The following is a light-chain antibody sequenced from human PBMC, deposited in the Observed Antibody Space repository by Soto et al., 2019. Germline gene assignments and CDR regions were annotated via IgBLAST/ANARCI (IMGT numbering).Light chain of an antibody. CDR2: AAS. J-gene: IGKJ1*01. Sequence: DIQMTQSPSSLSESVGDRVTITCRASQGINTYLAWYQQKPGKVPKLLIYAASTLQSGVPSRFSGSGSGTDFTLTISSLQPEDAATYYCQKYNRAPWTFGQGTKVEIK. V-gene: IGKV1-27*01. CDR3: QKYNRAPWT. CDR1: QGINTY.